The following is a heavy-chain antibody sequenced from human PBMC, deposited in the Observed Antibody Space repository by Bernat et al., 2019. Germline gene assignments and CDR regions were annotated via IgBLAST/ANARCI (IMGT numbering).Heavy chain of an antibody. CDR3: ARDNGIVGAAWYFDL. Sequence: QVQLQESGPGLVKPSETLSLTCTVSGDSVNSGSCYWSWIRQPPGKGLEWIGYVSYRGSTNYNPSLQNRVTISADTSKNPFSLKLSSVTDADTAVYYCARDNGIVGAAWYFDLWGRGTLVSVSS. CDR2: VSYRGST. J-gene: IGHJ2*01. V-gene: IGHV4-61*01. CDR1: GDSVNSGSCY. D-gene: IGHD1-26*01.